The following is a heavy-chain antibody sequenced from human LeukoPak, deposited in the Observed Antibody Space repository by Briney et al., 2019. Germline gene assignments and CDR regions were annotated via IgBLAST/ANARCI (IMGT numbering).Heavy chain of an antibody. CDR3: ARTYSGSPQYFQH. D-gene: IGHD1-26*01. Sequence: SQTLSLTCTVSGGSISSGSYYWSWIWQPAGGGLEWIGRIYTSGSTNYNPSLKSRVTISVDTSKNQFSLELSSVTAADTAVYYCARTYSGSPQYFQHWGQGTLVTVSS. CDR1: GGSISSGSYY. J-gene: IGHJ1*01. CDR2: IYTSGST. V-gene: IGHV4-61*02.